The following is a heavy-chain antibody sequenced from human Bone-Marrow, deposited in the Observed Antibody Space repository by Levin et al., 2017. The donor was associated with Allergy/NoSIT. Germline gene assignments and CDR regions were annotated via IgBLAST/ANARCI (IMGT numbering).Heavy chain of an antibody. J-gene: IGHJ6*03. Sequence: SETLSLTCTVSGGSVSSGSYYWSWIRQPPGKGLEWIGYIYYSGSTNYNPSLKSRVTISVDTSKNQFSLKLSSVTAADTAVYYCARAFRGLLPDHYYYYYMDVWGKGTTVTVSS. CDR2: IYYSGST. CDR3: ARAFRGLLPDHYYYYYMDV. D-gene: IGHD3-10*01. CDR1: GGSVSSGSYY. V-gene: IGHV4-61*01.